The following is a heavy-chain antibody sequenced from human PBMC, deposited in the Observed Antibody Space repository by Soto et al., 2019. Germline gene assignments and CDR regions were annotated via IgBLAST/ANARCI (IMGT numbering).Heavy chain of an antibody. CDR2: IYPSGGST. V-gene: IGHV1-46*03. D-gene: IGHD5-12*01. CDR3: ARVYAGAWSGYDNSGAFDI. CDR1: GFTFSVEH. J-gene: IGHJ3*02. Sequence: ASLKVSCKASGFTFSVEHVHRASKYPGQGPEWMGRIYPSGGSTDYAQKFQARVTMTRDTSTTTVYMELSSLRSDDTAVYFCARVYAGAWSGYDNSGAFDIWGQGTMVTVSS.